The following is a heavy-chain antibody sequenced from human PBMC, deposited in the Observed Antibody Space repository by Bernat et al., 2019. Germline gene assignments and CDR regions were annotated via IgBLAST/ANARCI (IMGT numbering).Heavy chain of an antibody. CDR1: GGTFSSYT. CDR3: ARSPGDVEMATI. Sequence: QVQLVQSGAEVKKPGSSVKVSCKASGGTFSSYTISWVRQAPGQGLEWMGRIIPILGIANYAQKFHGRVTITADKSTSTAYMELSSLRSEDTAVYYCARSPGDVEMATIWGQGTLVTVSS. CDR2: IIPILGIA. V-gene: IGHV1-69*02. D-gene: IGHD5-24*01. J-gene: IGHJ4*02.